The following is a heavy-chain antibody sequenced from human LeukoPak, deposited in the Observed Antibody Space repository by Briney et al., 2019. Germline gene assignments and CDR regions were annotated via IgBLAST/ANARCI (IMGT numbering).Heavy chain of an antibody. J-gene: IGHJ6*03. V-gene: IGHV4-4*07. CDR3: ARVPRSYYYYYMDV. CDR2: IYTSGST. Sequence: SETLSLTCTVSGDSISNYYWSWIRQPAGKGLEWIGRIYTSGSTDYNPSLKSLVTMSVDTSKNQFSLKLSSVTAADTAVYYCARVPRSYYYYYMDVWGKGTTVTVSS. CDR1: GDSISNYY.